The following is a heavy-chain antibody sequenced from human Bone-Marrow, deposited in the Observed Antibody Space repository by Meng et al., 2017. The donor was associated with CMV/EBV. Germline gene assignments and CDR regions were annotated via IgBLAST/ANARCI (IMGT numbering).Heavy chain of an antibody. J-gene: IGHJ4*02. D-gene: IGHD1-7*01. CDR3: ARDRYNWNYGDY. Sequence: CNASGSTFTGSSMHWVRQAPGQGLEWMGWINPNSGGTNYAQKFQGRVTMTRDTSISTAYMELSRLRSDDTAVYYCARDRYNWNYGDYWGQGTLVTVSS. CDR1: GSTFTGSS. CDR2: INPNSGGT. V-gene: IGHV1-2*02.